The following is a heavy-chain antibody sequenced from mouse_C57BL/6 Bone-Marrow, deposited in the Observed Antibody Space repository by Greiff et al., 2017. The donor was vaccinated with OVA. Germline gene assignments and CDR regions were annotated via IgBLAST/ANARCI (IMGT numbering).Heavy chain of an antibody. CDR2: INPSSGYT. V-gene: IGHV1-4*01. Sequence: QVQLKESGAELARPGASVKMSCKASGYTFTSYTMHWVKQRPGQGLEWIGYINPSSGYTKYNQKFKDKATLTADKSSSTAYMQLSSLTSEDSAVYYCARCSLGFAYWGQGTLVTVSA. D-gene: IGHD4-1*01. CDR1: GYTFTSYT. J-gene: IGHJ3*01. CDR3: ARCSLGFAY.